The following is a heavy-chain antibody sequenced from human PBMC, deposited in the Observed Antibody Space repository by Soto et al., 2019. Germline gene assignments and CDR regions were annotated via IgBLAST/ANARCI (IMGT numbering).Heavy chain of an antibody. V-gene: IGHV3-30*03. D-gene: IGHD2-2*01. CDR2: ISYDGNNK. CDR1: TFTLSTYG. CDR3: ARGAEYQVLSRDYFYGMDV. J-gene: IGHJ6*02. Sequence: QVQLVESGGGVVQPGRSLRLSCAASTFTLSTYGMHWVRQAPGKGLEWVAVISYDGNNKYYADSVKGRFTISRDNSRNTLSLQMNSLPAEDTAVYYCARGAEYQVLSRDYFYGMDVWGQGIMVTVS.